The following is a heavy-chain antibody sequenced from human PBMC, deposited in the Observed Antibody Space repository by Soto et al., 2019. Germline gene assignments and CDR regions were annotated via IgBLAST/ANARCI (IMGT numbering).Heavy chain of an antibody. CDR3: ARTGDGHHDFLDY. J-gene: IGHJ4*02. CDR1: GLTFSSYW. D-gene: IGHD1-1*01. V-gene: IGHV3-7*01. CDR2: INQNGNEN. Sequence: VHLEESGGGLVQPGGSLRLSCAASGLTFSSYWMNWVRQAPGKGLEWVANINQNGNENNLLDSVKGRFTISRDNAKNSLFLQMNSLRVDDTAVYYCARTGDGHHDFLDYWGQGALVSVSS.